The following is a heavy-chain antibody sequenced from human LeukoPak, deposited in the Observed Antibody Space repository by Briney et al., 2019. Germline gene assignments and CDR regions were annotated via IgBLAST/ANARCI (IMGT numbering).Heavy chain of an antibody. CDR3: ARDQWNHYYDSSGYYEYYYYYYGMDV. J-gene: IGHJ6*02. V-gene: IGHV3-74*01. CDR2: INSDGSST. D-gene: IGHD3-22*01. CDR1: GFTFSSYW. Sequence: GGSLRLSCAASGFTFSSYWMHWVRQAPGKGLVWVSRINSDGSSTSYADSVKGRFTISRDNAKNTLYLQMNSLRAEDTAVYYCARDQWNHYYDSSGYYEYYYYYYGMDVWGQGTTVTASS.